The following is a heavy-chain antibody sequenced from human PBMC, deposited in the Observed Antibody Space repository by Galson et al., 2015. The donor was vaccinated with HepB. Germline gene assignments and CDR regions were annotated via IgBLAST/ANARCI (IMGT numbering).Heavy chain of an antibody. CDR1: GGTFSSYT. CDR3: ARGPSGGSCYF. CDR2: IIPILGIA. J-gene: IGHJ4*02. V-gene: IGHV1-69*02. D-gene: IGHD2-15*01. Sequence: SVKVSCKASGGTFSSYTISWVRQAPGQGLEWMGRIIPILGIANYAQKFQGRVTITADKSTSTAYMELSSLRSEDTAAYYCARGPSGGSCYFWGQGTLVTVSS.